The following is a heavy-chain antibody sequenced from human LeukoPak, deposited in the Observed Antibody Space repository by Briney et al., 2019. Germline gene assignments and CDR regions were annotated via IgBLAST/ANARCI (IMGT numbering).Heavy chain of an antibody. CDR2: ISWNSGSI. J-gene: IGHJ4*02. CDR1: GFTFDDYA. Sequence: GRSLRLSCAASGFTFDDYAMHWVRQAPGKGLEWVSGISWNSGSIGYAASVKGRFTISRDNAKNSLYLQMNSLRAEDTALYYCANSPDSSGYKHWGQGTLVTVSS. V-gene: IGHV3-9*01. CDR3: ANSPDSSGYKH. D-gene: IGHD3-22*01.